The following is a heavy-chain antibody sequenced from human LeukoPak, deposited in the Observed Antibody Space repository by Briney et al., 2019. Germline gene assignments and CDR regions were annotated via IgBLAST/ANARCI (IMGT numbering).Heavy chain of an antibody. D-gene: IGHD5-12*01. V-gene: IGHV3-74*01. J-gene: IGHJ4*02. CDR1: GFTFSNYW. CDR3: AKIPSATESFDY. CDR2: INSDGSST. Sequence: GGSLRLSCAASGFTFSNYWMHWVRQAPGKGPVWVSRINSDGSSTTYADSVKGRFTISRDNAKNTLYLQMDSLRAEDTAIYYCAKIPSATESFDYWGQGTLVTVSS.